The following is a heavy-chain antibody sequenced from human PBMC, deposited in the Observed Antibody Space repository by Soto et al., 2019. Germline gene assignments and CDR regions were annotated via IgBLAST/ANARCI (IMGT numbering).Heavy chain of an antibody. Sequence: REALENSHKGYLYRLTIYMIGWVGPMPGERLEWMGIIYPGDSDTRYSPSFQGQVTISADKSISTAYLQWSSLKASDTAMYYCAKTSTPGYSSSWRDAFDIWGQGTMVTVSS. D-gene: IGHD6-13*01. CDR3: AKTSTPGYSSSWRDAFDI. CDR1: LYRLTIYM. V-gene: IGHV5-51*01. CDR2: IYPGDSDT. J-gene: IGHJ3*02.